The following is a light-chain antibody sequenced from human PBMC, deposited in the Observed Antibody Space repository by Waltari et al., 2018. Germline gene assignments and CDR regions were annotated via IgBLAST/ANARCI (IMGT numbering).Light chain of an antibody. CDR1: QTVRTTY. J-gene: IGKJ4*01. CDR2: GAS. V-gene: IGKV3-20*01. CDR3: QQYDISPLT. Sequence: EIVLTQSPGTLPLSPGERATLSCRASQTVRTTYLAWYQQKPGQAPTPLIYGASSRATGIPDRFSGSGSGTDFSLTISSLEPEDFAVYYCQQYDISPLTFGGGTKVEIK.